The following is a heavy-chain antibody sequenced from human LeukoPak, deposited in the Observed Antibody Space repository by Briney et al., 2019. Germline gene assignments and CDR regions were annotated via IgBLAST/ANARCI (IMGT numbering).Heavy chain of an antibody. J-gene: IGHJ4*02. CDR1: GFTFSSYA. V-gene: IGHV3-23*01. CDR2: ISGSGGST. CDR3: ANTLPDTAMVLPLDY. Sequence: GGSLRLSCAASGFTFSSYAMSWVRQAPGKGLEWVSAISGSGGSTYYADSVKGRFTISGDNSKNTLYLQMNSLRAEDTAVYYCANTLPDTAMVLPLDYWGQGTLVTVSS. D-gene: IGHD5-18*01.